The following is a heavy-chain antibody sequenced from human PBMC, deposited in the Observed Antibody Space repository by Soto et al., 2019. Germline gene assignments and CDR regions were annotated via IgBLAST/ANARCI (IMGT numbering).Heavy chain of an antibody. CDR2: ISGSGDST. V-gene: IGHV3-23*01. Sequence: EVQLLESGGGLVQPGGSLRLSCAASGFTFSSYAMNWVRQAPGKGLEWVSVISGSGDSTYYADSVKGRFTISRDNSKNTLSLQMNSLRAEDTAVYYCARRGSGSYYDYWGQGTLVTVSS. CDR1: GFTFSSYA. CDR3: ARRGSGSYYDY. D-gene: IGHD1-26*01. J-gene: IGHJ4*02.